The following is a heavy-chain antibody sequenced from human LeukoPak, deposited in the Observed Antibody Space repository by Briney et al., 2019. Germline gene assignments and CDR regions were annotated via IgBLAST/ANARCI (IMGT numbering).Heavy chain of an antibody. CDR1: RSSFTTFW. V-gene: IGHV5-51*01. D-gene: IGHD3-22*01. Sequence: GASLRISFKGSRSSFTTFWIGWVRQMPGKGLEWMGIVYPGDSDTSYSPSFQGQVTISADKSISTAYLQWSSLKASDTAMYYCARHENPYYDSSGPWHAFDIGGQGTMVTVSS. J-gene: IGHJ3*02. CDR2: VYPGDSDT. CDR3: ARHENPYYDSSGPWHAFDI.